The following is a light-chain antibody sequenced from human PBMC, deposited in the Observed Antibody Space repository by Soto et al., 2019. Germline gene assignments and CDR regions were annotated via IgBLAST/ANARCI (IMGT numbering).Light chain of an antibody. CDR3: AVWDDSLNGWV. CDR2: SNN. CDR1: SSNIERNT. J-gene: IGLJ3*02. Sequence: QSVLTQSPSASGTPGQRVTISCSGTSSNIERNTVNWYQQLPGTAPKLLIYSNNVRPSGVPDRFSGSNSGTSASLAISGLQSEDEADYYCAVWDDSLNGWVFGGGTKLTVL. V-gene: IGLV1-44*01.